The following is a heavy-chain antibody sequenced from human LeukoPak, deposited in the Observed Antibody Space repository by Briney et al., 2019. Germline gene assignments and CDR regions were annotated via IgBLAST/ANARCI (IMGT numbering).Heavy chain of an antibody. Sequence: GGSLRLSCAASGFTVNSNYMSWVRQAPGKGLEWVSIIFGGGTTFYAYSVKGRFTISRDNSKNTLYLQMNSLRAEDTAVYYCARDGAKLGISYFDYWGQGTLVTVSS. D-gene: IGHD7-27*01. CDR1: GFTVNSNY. V-gene: IGHV3-53*01. CDR2: IFGGGTT. CDR3: ARDGAKLGISYFDY. J-gene: IGHJ4*02.